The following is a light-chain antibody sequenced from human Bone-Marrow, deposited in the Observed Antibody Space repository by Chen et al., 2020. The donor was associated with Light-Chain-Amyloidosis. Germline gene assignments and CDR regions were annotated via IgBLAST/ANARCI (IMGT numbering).Light chain of an antibody. V-gene: IGLV3-25*03. CDR2: RDT. CDR3: QSADSSGTYEVI. CDR1: DLPTKY. J-gene: IGLJ2*01. Sequence: YELTQPPSVSVSPGQPARITCSGDDLPTKYAYWYQQKQGQAPVLVIHRDTERPSGISERFSGSSSGTTATLTISGVQAEDEADYHCQSADSSGTYEVIFGGGTKLTVL.